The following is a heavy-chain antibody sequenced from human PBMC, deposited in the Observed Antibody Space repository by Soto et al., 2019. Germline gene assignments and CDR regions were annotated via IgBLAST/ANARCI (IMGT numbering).Heavy chain of an antibody. CDR2: IKSKTDGGTT. V-gene: IGHV3-15*07. D-gene: IGHD5-18*01. CDR1: GLNFSNAW. Sequence: GPLRLSCAASGLNFSNAWRNWVRKTTGKGLEWVGRIKSKTDGGTTDYAAPVKGRFTISRDDSKNTLYLQMNSLKTEDTAVYYCTTAPGRIQLWLTDYWGQGTLVTVSS. J-gene: IGHJ4*02. CDR3: TTAPGRIQLWLTDY.